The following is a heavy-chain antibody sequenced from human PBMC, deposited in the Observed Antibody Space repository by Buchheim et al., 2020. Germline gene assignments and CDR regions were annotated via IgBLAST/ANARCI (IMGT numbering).Heavy chain of an antibody. D-gene: IGHD2-2*01. V-gene: IGHV4-4*02. CDR2: IYHSGRT. J-gene: IGHJ6*02. CDR3: ARVVSSTSRMGYYYYYYGMDV. Sequence: QVQLQESGPGLVKPSGTLSLTCAVSGGSISSSNWWSWVRQPPGKGLEWIGEIYHSGRTKYNPSLKSRVTISVDKSKNQFPLKLSSVTAADTAVYYCARVVSSTSRMGYYYYYYGMDVWGQGTT. CDR1: GGSISSSNW.